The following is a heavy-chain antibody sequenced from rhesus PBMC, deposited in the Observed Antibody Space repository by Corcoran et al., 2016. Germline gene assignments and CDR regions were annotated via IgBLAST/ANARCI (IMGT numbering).Heavy chain of an antibody. CDR1: GGSISDSYR. CDR2: LQGTTTTT. Sequence: QVQLQESGPGVVKPSETLSLTCAVSGGSISDSYRWSWNRQPPGKGLEWIGYLQGTTTTTNYNPSLKSRVTISKDTSKNQFSLKLTSVTAADTAVYYCARDNGNYYFDYWGQGVLVTVSS. J-gene: IGHJ4*01. V-gene: IGHV4S10*01. CDR3: ARDNGNYYFDY. D-gene: IGHD4-35*01.